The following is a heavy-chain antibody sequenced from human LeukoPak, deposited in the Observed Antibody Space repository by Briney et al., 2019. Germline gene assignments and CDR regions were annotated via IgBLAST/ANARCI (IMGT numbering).Heavy chain of an antibody. J-gene: IGHJ4*02. CDR2: IYYSGST. CDR1: GGSISSYY. CDR3: ARDLRGRTGAFYY. V-gene: IGHV4-59*01. Sequence: SETLSLTCTVSGGSISSYYWSWIRQPPGKGLEWIGYIYYSGSTNYNPSLKSRVTISVDTSKNQFSLKLSSVTAADTAVYYCARDLRGRTGAFYYWGQGALVTVSS.